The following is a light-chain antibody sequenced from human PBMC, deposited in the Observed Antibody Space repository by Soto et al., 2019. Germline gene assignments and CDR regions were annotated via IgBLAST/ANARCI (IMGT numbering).Light chain of an antibody. V-gene: IGKV3-20*01. CDR3: QQHGFSPIT. CDR1: ENVRTF. Sequence: EVVLTQSPATLSLSPGERATLSCRASENVRTFVDWYQQKPGQAPRLLIYGASSRATGIPDRFSGSGSGTDFTLTITRLEPEDFAVYYCQQHGFSPITFGQGTRLEIK. J-gene: IGKJ5*01. CDR2: GAS.